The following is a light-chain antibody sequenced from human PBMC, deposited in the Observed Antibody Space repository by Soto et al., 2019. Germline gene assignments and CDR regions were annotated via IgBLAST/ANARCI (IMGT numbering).Light chain of an antibody. CDR3: QQSYGIPQT. J-gene: IGKJ1*01. Sequence: IQLTQSPSSLSASVGDRVTIACRTSQNVNRYLNWDQEQPWKAPKLLIYAASILQSGDPSRFSGSGSGTDFTLAISSLQPEDFTTYYCQQSYGIPQTFGPRAKVDIK. V-gene: IGKV1-39*01. CDR2: AAS. CDR1: QNVNRY.